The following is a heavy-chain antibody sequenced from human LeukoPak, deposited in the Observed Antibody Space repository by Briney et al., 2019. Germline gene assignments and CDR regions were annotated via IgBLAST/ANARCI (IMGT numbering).Heavy chain of an antibody. V-gene: IGHV3-23*01. CDR1: GLTFSVAA. D-gene: IGHD5-24*01. CDR2: IGASGEST. Sequence: GGSLRLSCAASGLTFSVAAMTWVRQAPGKGLEWVSLIGASGESTYYADSVKGRFTISRDNSKNTLSLQMNSLRVEDTAMCFCAKDIQLSTWGLGTMVTVSS. CDR3: AKDIQLST. J-gene: IGHJ3*01.